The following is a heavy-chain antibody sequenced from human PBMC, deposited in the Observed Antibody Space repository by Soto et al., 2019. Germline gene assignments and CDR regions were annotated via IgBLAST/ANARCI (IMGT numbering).Heavy chain of an antibody. CDR3: AKQRSYYDSSGYSAYFDY. CDR2: ISGSGGST. Sequence: PGGSLRLSCAASGFTFSSYAMSWVRQAPGKGLEWVSAISGSGGSTYYADSVKGRFTISRDNSKNTLYLQMNSLRAEDTAVYYCAKQRSYYDSSGYSAYFDYWGQGTLVTVSS. CDR1: GFTFSSYA. J-gene: IGHJ4*02. D-gene: IGHD3-22*01. V-gene: IGHV3-23*01.